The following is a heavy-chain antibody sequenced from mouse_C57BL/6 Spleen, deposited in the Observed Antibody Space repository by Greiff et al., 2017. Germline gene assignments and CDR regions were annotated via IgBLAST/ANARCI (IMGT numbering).Heavy chain of an antibody. CDR2: INPNNGGT. CDR3: ARVDYDYDPYYFDY. Sequence: VQLKESGPELVKPGASVKIPCKASGYTFTDYNMDWVKQSHGKSLEWIGDINPNNGGTIYNQKFKGKATLTVDKSSSTAYMELRSLTSEDTAVYYCARVDYDYDPYYFDYWGQGTTLTVSS. D-gene: IGHD2-4*01. V-gene: IGHV1-18*01. J-gene: IGHJ2*01. CDR1: GYTFTDYN.